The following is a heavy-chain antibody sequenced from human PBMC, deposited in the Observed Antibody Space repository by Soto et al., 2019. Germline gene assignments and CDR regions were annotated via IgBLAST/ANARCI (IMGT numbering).Heavy chain of an antibody. CDR3: ARGSAFIGLDY. J-gene: IGHJ4*02. CDR2: IGTSGSYI. D-gene: IGHD1-26*01. Sequence: GGSLRLSCAVSVFIFSRYSMNWVRQAPGKGLEWVSSIGTSGSYIYDTDSVKGRFTISRDNTKDSLYLQMNSLRAEYTAIYYCARGSAFIGLDYWGQGTPVTVPQ. CDR1: VFIFSRYS. V-gene: IGHV3-21*01.